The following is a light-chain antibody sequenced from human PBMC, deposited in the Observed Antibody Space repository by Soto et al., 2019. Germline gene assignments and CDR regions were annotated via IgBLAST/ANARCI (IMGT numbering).Light chain of an antibody. CDR2: VAS. J-gene: IGKJ4*01. V-gene: IGKV3-15*01. CDR1: QSVSSN. CDR3: QQYNVWPLA. Sequence: EIVMTQSPDTLSVSPGERATLSCRASQSVSSNLAWYQQKPGQTPKLLIYVASTRATGIPARFSGSGSGTEFTLTISSLQSEDFAVYYCQQYNVWPLAFGGGIKVEFK.